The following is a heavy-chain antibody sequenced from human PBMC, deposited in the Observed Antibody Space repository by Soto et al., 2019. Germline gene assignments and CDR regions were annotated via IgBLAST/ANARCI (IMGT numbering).Heavy chain of an antibody. V-gene: IGHV1-2*02. CDR1: GYTFIGYY. D-gene: IGHD5-12*01. CDR3: ARDVVSTIGDFDF. J-gene: IGHJ4*02. Sequence: QVQLVQSGAEVKKPGASMKVSCKASGYTFIGYYIHWVRQAPGQGLEWMGWINPNSGATNYAQKFQGRVTMTRDTSITTAYMELSRLRSDDTAVYYCARDVVSTIGDFDFWGQGTPVTVSS. CDR2: INPNSGAT.